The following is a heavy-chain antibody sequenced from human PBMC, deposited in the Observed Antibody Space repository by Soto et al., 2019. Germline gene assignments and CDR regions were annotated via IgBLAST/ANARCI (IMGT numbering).Heavy chain of an antibody. CDR3: AKDCSSSWYRGIDY. J-gene: IGHJ4*02. CDR1: GFTFDDYA. V-gene: IGHV3-9*01. Sequence: GGSLRLSCAASGFTFDDYAMHWVRQAPGKGLEWVSGISWNSGSIGYADSVKGRFTISRDNAKNSLYLQMNSLRAEDTALYYCAKDCSSSWYRGIDYWGQGTLVTVSS. D-gene: IGHD6-13*01. CDR2: ISWNSGSI.